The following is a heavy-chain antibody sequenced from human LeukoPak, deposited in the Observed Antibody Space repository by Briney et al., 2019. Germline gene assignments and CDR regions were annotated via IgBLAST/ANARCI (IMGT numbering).Heavy chain of an antibody. J-gene: IGHJ3*01. CDR1: GGSFSGYY. V-gene: IGHV4-34*01. D-gene: IGHD3-16*01. Sequence: PSETLSLTCTVSGGSFSGYYWSWIRQPPGKGLEWIGEINHSGSTNYNPSLTSRVTISVETSKNQLSLKLSSVTAADTAVYSCARGGGTHTPDAFDLWGQGTMVTVFS. CDR2: INHSGST. CDR3: ARGGGTHTPDAFDL.